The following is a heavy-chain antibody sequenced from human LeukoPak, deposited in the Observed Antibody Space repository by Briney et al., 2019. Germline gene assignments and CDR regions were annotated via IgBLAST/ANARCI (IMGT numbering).Heavy chain of an antibody. V-gene: IGHV3-48*04. CDR3: ARAIVVVPAAPVDY. Sequence: GGALTLSCVASRFTFSSYSMNWVRQAPGKGLEWVSYISSSSSTIYYADSVKGRFTISRDNAKNSLYLQMDSVRAEDTAVYYCARAIVVVPAAPVDYWGQGTLVTVSS. J-gene: IGHJ4*02. D-gene: IGHD2-2*01. CDR1: RFTFSSYS. CDR2: ISSSSSTI.